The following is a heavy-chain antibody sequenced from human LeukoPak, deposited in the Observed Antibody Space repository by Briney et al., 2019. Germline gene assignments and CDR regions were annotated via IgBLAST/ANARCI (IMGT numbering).Heavy chain of an antibody. CDR1: GYTFTGYY. J-gene: IGHJ4*02. CDR2: INPNSGGT. CDR3: ARDRGVPAASFDY. D-gene: IGHD2-2*01. Sequence: ASVKVSCKASGYTFTGYYMHWVRQAPGQGLEWMGWINPNSGGTNYAQKFQGRVTMTRDTSISTAYMELSRLRSDDTAVYYCARDRGVPAASFDYRGQGTLVTVSS. V-gene: IGHV1-2*02.